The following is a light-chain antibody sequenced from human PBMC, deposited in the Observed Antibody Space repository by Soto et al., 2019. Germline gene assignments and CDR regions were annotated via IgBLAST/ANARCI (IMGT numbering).Light chain of an antibody. CDR3: QQTNSFPIT. CDR2: AAS. J-gene: IGKJ5*01. V-gene: IGKV1D-12*01. CDR1: QDIRSW. Sequence: DIQMTQSPSSVSASEGDRVTSTCRASQDIRSWLAWHQQKPGKAPKLLIYAASSLQSGVPSRFSGSGSGTHFTLTISSLQPEDFATYYCQQTNSFPITFGQGTRLDIK.